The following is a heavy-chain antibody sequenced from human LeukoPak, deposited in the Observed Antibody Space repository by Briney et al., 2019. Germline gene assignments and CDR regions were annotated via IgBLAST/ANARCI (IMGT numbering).Heavy chain of an antibody. Sequence: PSETLSLTCTVSGGSISSYYWSWIRQPPGKGLDWIGYIYTSGSTNYNPSLKSRVTISVDTSKNQFSLKLSSVTAADTAVYYCARTKWFGELLPTYFDYWGQGTLVTVSS. J-gene: IGHJ4*02. CDR3: ARTKWFGELLPTYFDY. CDR1: GGSISSYY. V-gene: IGHV4-4*09. CDR2: IYTSGST. D-gene: IGHD3-10*01.